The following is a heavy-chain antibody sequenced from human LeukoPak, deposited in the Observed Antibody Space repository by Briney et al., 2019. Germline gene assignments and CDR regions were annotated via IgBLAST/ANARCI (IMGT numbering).Heavy chain of an antibody. V-gene: IGHV3-23*01. Sequence: SGGSLRLSCAASGFTFSSYAMTWVRQAPGKGLEWVSEITGSGGSTYYADSLKGRFTISRDNSKNTLYLQMNSQRAEDTAVYYCARELFDFDYWGQGTLVTVSS. J-gene: IGHJ4*02. CDR2: ITGSGGST. CDR1: GFTFSSYA. CDR3: ARELFDFDY. D-gene: IGHD3-10*01.